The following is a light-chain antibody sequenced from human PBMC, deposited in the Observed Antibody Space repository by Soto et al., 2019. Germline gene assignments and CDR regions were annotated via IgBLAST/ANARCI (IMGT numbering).Light chain of an antibody. J-gene: IGLJ2*01. V-gene: IGLV2-11*01. CDR3: CSYAGSYTSAV. Sequence: QSALTQPRSVSGSPGQSVTISCTGTSSDVGGYNYVSWYQQHPGKAPKLMSYDVSKRPSGVPDRFSGSKSGNTASLTISGLQAEDEADYYCCSYAGSYTSAVLGGGTKLTVL. CDR1: SSDVGGYNY. CDR2: DVS.